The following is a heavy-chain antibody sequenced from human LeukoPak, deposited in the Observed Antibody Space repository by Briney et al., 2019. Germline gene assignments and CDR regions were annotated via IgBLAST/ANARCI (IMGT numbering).Heavy chain of an antibody. Sequence: SETLSLTCTVSSGSIGSSSNYWGWIRQAPGKGLEWIGNVYHSGSTFYNPSLKSRVTISVDTSKNQFSLKLRSVTAADTAIYYCARASFNVVFGNWFDPRGQGTLVTVSS. V-gene: IGHV4-39*01. J-gene: IGHJ5*02. D-gene: IGHD2-8*01. CDR1: SGSIGSSSNY. CDR2: VYHSGST. CDR3: ARASFNVVFGNWFDP.